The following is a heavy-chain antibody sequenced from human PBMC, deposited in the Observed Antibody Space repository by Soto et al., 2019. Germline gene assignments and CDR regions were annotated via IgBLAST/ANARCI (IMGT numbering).Heavy chain of an antibody. J-gene: IGHJ4*02. V-gene: IGHV3-23*01. D-gene: IGHD5-12*01. Sequence: PGGSLRLSCAAARFTLYSNAMTLLRQPTGKGQECVFAIRYRGDSTYYANSVKGRLTLSRDSSENTLSLQLNSLRVDDTAVYYCARTRGYSDYDLDYWGQGPLVTVSS. CDR1: RFTLYSNA. CDR2: IRYRGDST. CDR3: ARTRGYSDYDLDY.